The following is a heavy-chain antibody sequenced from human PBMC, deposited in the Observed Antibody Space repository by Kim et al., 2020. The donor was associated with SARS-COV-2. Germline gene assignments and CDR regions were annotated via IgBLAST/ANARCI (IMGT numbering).Heavy chain of an antibody. D-gene: IGHD1-20*01. Sequence: SETLSLTCTVSGGSISSYYWSWIRQPPGKGLEWIGYIYYSGSTNYNPSLKSRVTISVDTSKNQFSLKLSSVTAADTAVYYCARGKYNWNDEVSLRNYYYYYGMDVWGQGTTVTVSS. CDR1: GGSISSYY. J-gene: IGHJ6*02. CDR2: IYYSGST. CDR3: ARGKYNWNDEVSLRNYYYYYGMDV. V-gene: IGHV4-59*13.